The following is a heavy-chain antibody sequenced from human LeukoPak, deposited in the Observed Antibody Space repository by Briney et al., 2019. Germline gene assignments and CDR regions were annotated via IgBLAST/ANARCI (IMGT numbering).Heavy chain of an antibody. Sequence: SVKVSCKASGGTFSSYAISWVRQAPGQGLEWMGGIIPIFGTANYAQKFQGRVTITADKSTSTAYMELSSLRSEDTAVYYCARDYYGSGSPLPSDYWGQGTLVTVSS. CDR1: GGTFSSYA. CDR3: ARDYYGSGSPLPSDY. V-gene: IGHV1-69*06. CDR2: IIPIFGTA. D-gene: IGHD3-10*01. J-gene: IGHJ4*02.